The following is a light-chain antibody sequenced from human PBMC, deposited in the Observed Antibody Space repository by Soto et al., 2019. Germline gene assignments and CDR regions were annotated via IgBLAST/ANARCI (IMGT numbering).Light chain of an antibody. CDR2: ANS. J-gene: IGLJ3*02. CDR1: SSNIGAGYD. V-gene: IGLV1-40*01. Sequence: QLVLTQPPSVSGAPGQRVTISCTGSSSNIGAGYDVHWYQQLPGTAPKLLIYANSNRPSGVPDRFSGSKSGTSASLAITGLQAEDEADYYCQSHDSSLSGWVFGGGTKVTVL. CDR3: QSHDSSLSGWV.